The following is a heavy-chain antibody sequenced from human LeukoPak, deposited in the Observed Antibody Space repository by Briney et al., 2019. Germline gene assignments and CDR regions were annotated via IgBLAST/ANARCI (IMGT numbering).Heavy chain of an antibody. V-gene: IGHV3-30-3*01. CDR3: ARLVAVADPYFDY. CDR1: GFTFSSYA. Sequence: GGSLRLSCAASGFTFSSYAMHWVRQAPGKGLEWVAVISYDGSNKYYADSVKGRFTISRDNSKNTLYLQMNSLRAEDTAVYYCARLVAVADPYFDYWGQGTLVTVSS. J-gene: IGHJ4*02. CDR2: ISYDGSNK. D-gene: IGHD6-19*01.